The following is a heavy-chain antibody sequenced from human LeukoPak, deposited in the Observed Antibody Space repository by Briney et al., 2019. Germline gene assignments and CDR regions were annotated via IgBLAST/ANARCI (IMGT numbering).Heavy chain of an antibody. V-gene: IGHV4-61*08. CDR2: IYYSGST. CDR1: GGSISSGGYY. D-gene: IGHD2/OR15-2a*01. Sequence: SETLSLTCTVSGGSISSGGYYWSWIRQHPGKGLEWIGYIYYSGSTNYNPSLKSRVTISVDTSKNQFSLKLSSVTAADTAVYYCARGRSRIRLFDYWGQGTLVTVSS. J-gene: IGHJ4*02. CDR3: ARGRSRIRLFDY.